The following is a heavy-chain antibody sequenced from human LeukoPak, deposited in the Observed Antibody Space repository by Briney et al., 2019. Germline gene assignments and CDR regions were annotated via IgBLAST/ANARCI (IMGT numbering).Heavy chain of an antibody. CDR2: IRSKAYGGTT. J-gene: IGHJ6*02. CDR3: TRTYYYDSSGSI. CDR1: GFTFGDYA. V-gene: IGHV3-49*04. D-gene: IGHD3-22*01. Sequence: PGRSLRLSCTDSGFTFGDYAMSWVRQAPGEGLEWVGFIRSKAYGGTTEYAASVKGRFTISRDDSKSIVYLQMNSLKTEDTAVYYCTRTYYYDSSGSIWGQGTTVIVSS.